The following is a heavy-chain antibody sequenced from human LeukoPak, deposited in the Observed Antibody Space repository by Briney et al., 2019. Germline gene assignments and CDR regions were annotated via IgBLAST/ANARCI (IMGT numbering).Heavy chain of an antibody. D-gene: IGHD6-19*01. CDR2: INPNSGGT. CDR3: ARVRAYSSGWNFDY. Sequence: ASVKVSCKASGYTFTGYYMHWVREAPGQGVEWMGWINPNSGGTNYAQKLQSRVTMTRDTSISTAYMDLSRLRSDDTAVYYCARVRAYSSGWNFDYWGQGTLVTVSS. CDR1: GYTFTGYY. V-gene: IGHV1-2*02. J-gene: IGHJ4*02.